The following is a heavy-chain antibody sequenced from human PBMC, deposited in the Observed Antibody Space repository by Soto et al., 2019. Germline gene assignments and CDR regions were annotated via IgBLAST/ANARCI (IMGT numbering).Heavy chain of an antibody. CDR3: AKDWMGLGYFFEY. CDR2: ISNSGGIT. CDR1: GFSFGNYA. V-gene: IGHV3-23*01. J-gene: IGHJ4*02. D-gene: IGHD5-18*01. Sequence: EVQLLESGGDLVQPGGSLRLSCVASGFSFGNYAMNWVRQDPGKGLQWVASISNSGGITYYADSVKGRFTISRDNSENTLFLQLNSLRVDDTAIYYCAKDWMGLGYFFEYWGQGTLVTVSA.